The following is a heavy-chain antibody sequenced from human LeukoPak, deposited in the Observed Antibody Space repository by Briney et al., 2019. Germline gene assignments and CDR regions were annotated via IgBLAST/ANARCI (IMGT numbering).Heavy chain of an antibody. CDR2: ISGSGGST. V-gene: IGHV3-23*01. J-gene: IGHJ4*02. Sequence: PGGSLRLSCAASGFTFSSYGMSWVRQAPGKGLGWVSAISGSGGSTYYADSVKGRFTISRDNSKNTLYLQMNSLRAEDTAVYYCAKDLEGEEDYWGQGTLVTVSS. CDR1: GFTFSSYG. D-gene: IGHD3-16*01. CDR3: AKDLEGEEDY.